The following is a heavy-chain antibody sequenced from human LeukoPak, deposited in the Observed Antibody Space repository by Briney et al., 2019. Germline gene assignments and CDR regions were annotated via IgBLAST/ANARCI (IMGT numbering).Heavy chain of an antibody. J-gene: IGHJ3*02. Sequence: ASVKVSCKTSGFTFTGYYIHWVRQAPGQRFEWLGWINPNSGGTKYAQKFQGRVTMTRDTSISTGYMELSRLRSDDTAVYYCARVTGMEDQLLYDALDIWDQGTMVTVSS. CDR3: ARVTGMEDQLLYDALDI. D-gene: IGHD1-26*01. CDR2: INPNSGGT. V-gene: IGHV1-2*02. CDR1: GFTFTGYY.